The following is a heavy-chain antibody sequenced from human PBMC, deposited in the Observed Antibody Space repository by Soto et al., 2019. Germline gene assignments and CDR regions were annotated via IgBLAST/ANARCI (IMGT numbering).Heavy chain of an antibody. CDR2: MSGSGGST. Sequence: EVQLLESGGGLVQPGGSLRLSCAASGFTFSSYAMSWVRQAPGKGLEWVSAMSGSGGSTYYADSVKGRFTISRDNSKNTLYIQMHSLRAEDTAVYYCAKGLQQQRQGDYFYYWGQGTLVTVSS. D-gene: IGHD6-13*01. J-gene: IGHJ4*02. V-gene: IGHV3-23*01. CDR1: GFTFSSYA. CDR3: AKGLQQQRQGDYFYY.